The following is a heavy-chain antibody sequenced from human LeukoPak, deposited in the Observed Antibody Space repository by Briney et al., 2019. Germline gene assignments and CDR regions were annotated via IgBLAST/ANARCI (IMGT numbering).Heavy chain of an antibody. D-gene: IGHD5-12*01. CDR3: ARDHPAVAMRVFYFDY. V-gene: IGHV4-59*01. J-gene: IGHJ4*02. CDR1: GGSISSYY. Sequence: SETLSLTCTVSGGSISSYYWSWIRQPPGKGLEWIGYIYYSGSTNYNPSLKSRVTISVDTSKNQFFLKLSSVTAADTAVYYCARDHPAVAMRVFYFDYWGQGTLVTVSS. CDR2: IYYSGST.